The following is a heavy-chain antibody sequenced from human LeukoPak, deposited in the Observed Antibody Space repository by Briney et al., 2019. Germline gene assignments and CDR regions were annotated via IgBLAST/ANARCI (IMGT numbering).Heavy chain of an antibody. CDR2: INPNSGGT. Sequence: ASVKVSCKASGCTFTGYYMHWVRQAPGQGLEWMGWINPNSGGTNYAQKFQGRVTMTRDTSISTAYMELSRLRSDDTAVYYCARDGSNYDSSGYYYIPLGYWGQGTLVTVSS. V-gene: IGHV1-2*02. J-gene: IGHJ4*02. CDR3: ARDGSNYDSSGYYYIPLGY. D-gene: IGHD3-22*01. CDR1: GCTFTGYY.